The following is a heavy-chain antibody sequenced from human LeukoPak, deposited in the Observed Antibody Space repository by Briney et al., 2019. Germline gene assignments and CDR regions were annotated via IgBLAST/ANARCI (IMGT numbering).Heavy chain of an antibody. V-gene: IGHV3-66*04. Sequence: GGSLRLSCVASGFTVSSSYMTWVRQAPGKGLEWLSFIYSGGSTYYADSVKGRFIISRDNSKNTLYLQMNSLRAEDKAVYYCARQIGGGWSFDYWGQGTLVTVSS. J-gene: IGHJ4*02. CDR2: IYSGGST. CDR1: GFTVSSSY. CDR3: ARQIGGGWSFDY. D-gene: IGHD6-19*01.